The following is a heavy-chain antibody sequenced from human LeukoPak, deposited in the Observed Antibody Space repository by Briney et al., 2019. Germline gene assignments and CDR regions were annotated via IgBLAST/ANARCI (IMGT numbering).Heavy chain of an antibody. CDR2: IGSTAKGYAT. CDR3: SRQVYSNYPLDY. Sequence: PGGSLRLSCAASGFTFSGSTMHWVRQASGKGLEWIGRIGSTAKGYATVYAASLKGRFTISRDESKNTAYLQMNSLKTEDTAVYYCSRQVYSNYPLDYWGQGTLVTVSS. D-gene: IGHD4-11*01. V-gene: IGHV3-73*01. J-gene: IGHJ4*02. CDR1: GFTFSGST.